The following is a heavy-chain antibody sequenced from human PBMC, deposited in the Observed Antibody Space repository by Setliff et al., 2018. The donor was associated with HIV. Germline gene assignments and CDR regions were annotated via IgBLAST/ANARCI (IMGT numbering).Heavy chain of an antibody. V-gene: IGHV1-18*01. Sequence: GASVKVSCKASGYTFSSYGISWVRQAPGQGLEWMGWSSGYNGDTNYAQKFQGRVTMTTDTSTNTAYMELRSLTFDDTAVYYCARDTMVVVSRFDVWGKGATVTVSS. D-gene: IGHD2-21*01. CDR2: SSGYNGDT. CDR1: GYTFSSYG. CDR3: ARDTMVVVSRFDV. J-gene: IGHJ6*04.